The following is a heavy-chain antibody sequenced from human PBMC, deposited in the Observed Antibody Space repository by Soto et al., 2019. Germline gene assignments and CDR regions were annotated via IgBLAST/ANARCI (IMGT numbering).Heavy chain of an antibody. CDR1: CYTFTSYG. CDR2: ISAYNGNT. CDR3: ARDLADIVVVPAAPYGMDV. D-gene: IGHD2-2*01. Sequence: VASVKVSCKASCYTFTSYGISWVRQAPGQGLEWMGWISAYNGNTNYAQKLQGRVTMTTDTSTSTAYMELRSLRSDDTAVYYCARDLADIVVVPAAPYGMDVWGQGTTVTVSS. J-gene: IGHJ6*02. V-gene: IGHV1-18*04.